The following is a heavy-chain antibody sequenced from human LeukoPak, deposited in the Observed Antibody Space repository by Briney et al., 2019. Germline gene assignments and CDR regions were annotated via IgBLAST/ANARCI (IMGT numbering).Heavy chain of an antibody. Sequence: PGGSLRLSCAASGFTFRNHGMHWVRQAPGKGLEWVAVIWYDGSYQYYADSVKGRFTISRDNSKNMVYLQMNNLRAEDTATYYCAGWGDGKRFDYWGQGTLVTVSS. V-gene: IGHV3-33*01. CDR2: IWYDGSYQ. J-gene: IGHJ4*02. CDR1: GFTFRNHG. D-gene: IGHD2-21*02. CDR3: AGWGDGKRFDY.